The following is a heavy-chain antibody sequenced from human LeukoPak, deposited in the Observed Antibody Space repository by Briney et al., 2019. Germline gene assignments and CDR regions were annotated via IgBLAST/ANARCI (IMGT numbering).Heavy chain of an antibody. V-gene: IGHV1-8*01. CDR3: ARGPRYCSGGSGYSGTIRG. CDR1: GYTFTSYD. Sequence: ASVKVSCKASGYTFTSYDINWVRQATGRGLEWMGWMNPNSGNTGYAQKFQGRVTMTRNSSISTAYLELSSLRSEDTAVYYCARGPRYCSGGSGYSGTIRGWGQGTLVTVSS. J-gene: IGHJ4*02. CDR2: MNPNSGNT. D-gene: IGHD2-15*01.